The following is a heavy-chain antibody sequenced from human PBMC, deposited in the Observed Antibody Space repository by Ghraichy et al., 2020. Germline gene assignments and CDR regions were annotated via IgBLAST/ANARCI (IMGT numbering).Heavy chain of an antibody. J-gene: IGHJ4*02. CDR2: ISGSGGST. V-gene: IGHV3-23*01. CDR1: GFTFSSYA. D-gene: IGHD3-9*01. Sequence: GGSLRLSCAGSGFTFSSYAMRWVRQAPVKGLEWVSAISGSGGSTYYADSVKGRFTISRDNSKNTLYLQMNSLRAEDTAVYYCATRPYYDILTGYGGLDYWGQGTLVTVSS. CDR3: ATRPYYDILTGYGGLDY.